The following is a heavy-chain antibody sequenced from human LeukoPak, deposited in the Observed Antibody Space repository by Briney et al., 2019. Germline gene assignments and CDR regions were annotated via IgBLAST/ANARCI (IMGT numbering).Heavy chain of an antibody. CDR2: IYYSGST. D-gene: IGHD5-18*01. V-gene: IGHV4-31*03. J-gene: IGHJ6*04. CDR3: PRDQRYSYGTLDV. Sequence: PLETLSLTCTVSGGSISSGGYYWSWIRQHPGKGLEWIGYIYYSGSTYYNPSLKSRVTISVDTSKNQFSLKLSSVTASDTAVYYCPRDQRYSYGTLDVWGKGTTVTVSS. CDR1: GGSISSGGYY.